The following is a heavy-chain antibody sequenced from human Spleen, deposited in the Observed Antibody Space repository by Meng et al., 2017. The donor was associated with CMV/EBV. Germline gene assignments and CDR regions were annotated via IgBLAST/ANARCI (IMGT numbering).Heavy chain of an antibody. D-gene: IGHD2-21*01. V-gene: IGHV4-4*02. CDR1: GASNSNSHR. CDR2: IFDSGIT. J-gene: IGHJ4*02. Sequence: SGASNSNSHRWSWVRQRPGKGLEWIGEIFDSGITNYNPSLKSRLTISEDKSHNQFSLKLNSVTAADTAVYYCARAYCGGDCYSGFDYWGQGILVTVSS. CDR3: ARAYCGGDCYSGFDY.